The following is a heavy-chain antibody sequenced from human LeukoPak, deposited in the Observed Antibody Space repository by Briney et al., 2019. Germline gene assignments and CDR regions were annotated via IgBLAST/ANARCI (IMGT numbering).Heavy chain of an antibody. Sequence: SXXLSLTCTVSSGSISSYYWSWIRQPAGKGLEWVGRIYISGSTNYNPSLKSRVTMSLDRFKNQFSLKLSSVTAADTAVYYCARDLYDSSGYTENWFDPWGQGTLVTVSS. CDR2: IYISGST. J-gene: IGHJ5*02. CDR3: ARDLYDSSGYTENWFDP. D-gene: IGHD3-22*01. CDR1: SGSISSYY. V-gene: IGHV4-4*07.